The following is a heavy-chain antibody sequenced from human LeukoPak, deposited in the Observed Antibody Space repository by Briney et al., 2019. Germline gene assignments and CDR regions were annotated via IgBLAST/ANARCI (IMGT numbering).Heavy chain of an antibody. V-gene: IGHV3-21*01. D-gene: IGHD4-17*01. CDR1: GFTFSDYT. Sequence: GGSLRLSCAASGFTFSDYTMNWVRQAPGKGLEWVSSISSGGTYKYYADSVKGRFTTSRDNAQNSLYLQMNSLRAEDSSVYYCARPTTVTTISADAFDIWGQGTMVTVSP. CDR2: ISSGGTYK. CDR3: ARPTTVTTISADAFDI. J-gene: IGHJ3*02.